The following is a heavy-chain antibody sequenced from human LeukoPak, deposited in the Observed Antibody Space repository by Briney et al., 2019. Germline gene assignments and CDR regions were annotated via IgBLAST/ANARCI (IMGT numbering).Heavy chain of an antibody. J-gene: IGHJ4*02. CDR3: ARDSDWILYDY. V-gene: IGHV3-74*01. Sequence: GGSLRLSCAASGFTFSSYAMSWVRQAPGKGLVWVSCLNSDGSVIRYADSVKGRFSISRDNAKNTLYLQMTSLRAEDTAVYYCARDSDWILYDYWGQGALVTVSS. D-gene: IGHD3-9*01. CDR2: LNSDGSVI. CDR1: GFTFSSYA.